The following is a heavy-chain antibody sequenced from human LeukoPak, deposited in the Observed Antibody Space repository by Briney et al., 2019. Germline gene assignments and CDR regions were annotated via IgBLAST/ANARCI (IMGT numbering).Heavy chain of an antibody. V-gene: IGHV4-39*07. D-gene: IGHD3-22*01. Sequence: SETLSLTCTVSGGSISSSSYYWGWIRQPPGKGLEWIGSIYYSGSTYYNPSLKSRVTISVDTSKNQFSLKLSSVTAADTAVYYCARDQGYYDSSGAAFDYWGQGTLVTVSS. CDR1: GGSISSSSYY. CDR3: ARDQGYYDSSGAAFDY. J-gene: IGHJ4*02. CDR2: IYYSGST.